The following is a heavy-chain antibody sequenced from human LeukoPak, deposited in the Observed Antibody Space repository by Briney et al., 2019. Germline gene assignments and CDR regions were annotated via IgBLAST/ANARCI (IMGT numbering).Heavy chain of an antibody. Sequence: ASVKVSCKASGYTFTGYYMHWVRQAPGQGLEWMGWINPNSGGTNYAQKFQGRVTMTRDTSISTAYMELSRLRSDVTAVYYCAREYDSSGYSYYGMDVWGQGTTVTVSS. V-gene: IGHV1-2*02. J-gene: IGHJ6*02. CDR1: GYTFTGYY. CDR2: INPNSGGT. D-gene: IGHD3-22*01. CDR3: AREYDSSGYSYYGMDV.